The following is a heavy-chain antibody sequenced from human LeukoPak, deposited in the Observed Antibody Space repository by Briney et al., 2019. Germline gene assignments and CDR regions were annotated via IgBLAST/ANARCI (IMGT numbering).Heavy chain of an antibody. CDR2: IYYSGST. Sequence: SETLSLTCTVSGGSISSSSYYWGWIRQPPGKGLEWIGSIYYSGSTYYNPSLKSRVTISVDTSKNQFSLKLSSVTAADTAVYYCARRGSSWSNLSGWFDPWGQGTLVTVSS. CDR3: ARRGSSWSNLSGWFDP. D-gene: IGHD6-13*01. J-gene: IGHJ5*02. CDR1: GGSISSSSYY. V-gene: IGHV4-39*07.